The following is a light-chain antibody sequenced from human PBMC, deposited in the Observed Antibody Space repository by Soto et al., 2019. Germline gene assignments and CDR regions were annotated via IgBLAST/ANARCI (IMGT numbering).Light chain of an antibody. V-gene: IGKV3-15*01. CDR2: DAS. CDR1: QSVRDN. J-gene: IGKJ4*01. CDR3: QQYHSWPLT. Sequence: ETVMTQSPATLSVSPGERATLSCRASQSVRDNCLAWYQQKPGQAPRLLIYDASTRATGIPARFSGSGSGTEFTLTISSLQSEDCAVYYCQQYHSWPLTFGGGTKVEIK.